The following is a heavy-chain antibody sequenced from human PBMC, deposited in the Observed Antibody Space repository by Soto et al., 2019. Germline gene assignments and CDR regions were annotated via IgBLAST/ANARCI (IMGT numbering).Heavy chain of an antibody. CDR1: GFSFSTYS. Sequence: EVQLVESGGGLVQPGGSLRLSCAASGFSFSTYSMNWVRQAPGKGLEWVSYISSRSYTIYYVDSVKGRFTISRDNAKNSLYLQMNSLRDEDTAVDYCARGVSSSDNGMDVWGQGTTVTVSS. CDR3: ARGVSSSDNGMDV. J-gene: IGHJ6*02. D-gene: IGHD6-6*01. V-gene: IGHV3-48*02. CDR2: ISSRSYTI.